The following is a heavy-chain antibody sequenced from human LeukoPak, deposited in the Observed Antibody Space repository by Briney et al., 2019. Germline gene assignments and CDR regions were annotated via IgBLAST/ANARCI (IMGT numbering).Heavy chain of an antibody. V-gene: IGHV5-51*01. J-gene: IGHJ4*02. D-gene: IGHD4-17*01. CDR1: GYSFTSYW. Sequence: GESLKISCRGSGYSFTSYWIGWVRQMPGKGLEWMGIIYPGDSDTRYSPSFQGQVTISADKSISTAYLQWSSLKASDTAMYYCARLPIYGDYETCFVYWGQGTLVTVSS. CDR2: IYPGDSDT. CDR3: ARLPIYGDYETCFVY.